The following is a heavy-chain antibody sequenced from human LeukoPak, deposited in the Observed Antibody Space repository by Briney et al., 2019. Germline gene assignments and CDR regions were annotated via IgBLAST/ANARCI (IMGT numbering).Heavy chain of an antibody. J-gene: IGHJ4*02. CDR3: ARDPKYSNSWFFDY. D-gene: IGHD6-13*01. CDR2: VWYDGSNK. Sequence: GGSLRLSCAASGFTFSRSGMHWVRQAPGKGLEWVAVVWYDGSNKHYADSVKGRFTISRDNSNNTLYLQMNSLRAEDTAVYYCARDPKYSNSWFFDYWGQGTLVTVSS. V-gene: IGHV3-33*01. CDR1: GFTFSRSG.